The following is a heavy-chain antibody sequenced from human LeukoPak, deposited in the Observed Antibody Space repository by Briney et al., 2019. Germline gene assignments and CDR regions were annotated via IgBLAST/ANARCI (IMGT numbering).Heavy chain of an antibody. D-gene: IGHD2-15*01. V-gene: IGHV3-66*01. J-gene: IGHJ4*02. Sequence: GGSLRLSCAASGFIVSSSYMNWVRQAPGKGLEWVSVIYSGGSTYYADSVKGRFIISRDDSKNTVYLQMNSLRAEDTAVYYCARATRTRGYCSGGSRLFYFDYWGQGTQVTVSS. CDR3: ARATRTRGYCSGGSRLFYFDY. CDR1: GFIVSSSY. CDR2: IYSGGST.